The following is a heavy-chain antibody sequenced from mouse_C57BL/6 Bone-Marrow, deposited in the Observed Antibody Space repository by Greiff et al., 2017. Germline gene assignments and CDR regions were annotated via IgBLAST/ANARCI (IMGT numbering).Heavy chain of an antibody. V-gene: IGHV1-80*01. CDR1: GYAFSSSW. CDR3: ARRFYCSSLYWYFDV. CDR2: IYPGDGDT. J-gene: IGHJ1*03. Sequence: VQLQESGAELVKPGASVKISCKASGYAFSSSWMNWVKQRPGKGLEWIGQIYPGDGDTNYNGKFKGKATLTADKSSSTAYMQHSSLTSEDSAVYFCARRFYCSSLYWYFDVWGTGTTVTVSS. D-gene: IGHD1-1*01.